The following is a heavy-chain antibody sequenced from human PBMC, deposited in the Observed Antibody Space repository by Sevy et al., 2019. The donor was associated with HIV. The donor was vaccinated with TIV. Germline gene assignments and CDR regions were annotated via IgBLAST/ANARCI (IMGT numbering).Heavy chain of an antibody. J-gene: IGHJ4*02. CDR1: GDSISSYF. CDR3: ARDSTTRPRVLDY. V-gene: IGHV4-59*01. D-gene: IGHD1-1*01. Sequence: SQTLSLTCSVSGDSISSYFWTWVRQSPGKGLEWIGNVYFTGNTDYGPFLKSRVTLSLDTSKSQFSLTLKSVTAADTAIYFCARDSTTRPRVLDYWGQGTLVTVSS. CDR2: VYFTGNT.